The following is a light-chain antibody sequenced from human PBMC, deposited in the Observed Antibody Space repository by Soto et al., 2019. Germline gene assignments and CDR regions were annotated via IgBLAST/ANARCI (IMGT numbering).Light chain of an antibody. CDR3: QQYGTTWWT. CDR2: GAS. V-gene: IGKV3-20*01. CDR1: QSVNNNY. Sequence: EAVLTQSPGTLSLSPGERATLSCRASQSVNNNYLAWYQQTPGQAPTLLIYGASSRATGIPDRFSGSGSGTDFTLTIRTLEPEYFAVYYCQQYGTTWWTFGQGTKVEIK. J-gene: IGKJ1*01.